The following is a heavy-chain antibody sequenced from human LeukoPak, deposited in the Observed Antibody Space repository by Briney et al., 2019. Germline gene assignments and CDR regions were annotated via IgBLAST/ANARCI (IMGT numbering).Heavy chain of an antibody. V-gene: IGHV3-48*04. D-gene: IGHD3-22*01. CDR2: ISSSSSTI. CDR3: ARVPQMYYYDSSGYYLDY. Sequence: PGGSLRLSCAASGFTFSSYSMNWVRQAPGKELEWVSYISSSSSTIYYADSVKGRFTISRDNAKNSLYLQMNSLRAEDTAVYYCARVPQMYYYDSSGYYLDYWGQGTLVTVSS. J-gene: IGHJ4*02. CDR1: GFTFSSYS.